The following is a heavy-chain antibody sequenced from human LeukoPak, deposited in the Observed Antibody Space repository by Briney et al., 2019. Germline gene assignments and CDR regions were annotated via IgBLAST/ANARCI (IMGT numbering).Heavy chain of an antibody. CDR1: GFIFRNFG. V-gene: IGHV3-23*01. J-gene: IGHJ5*02. D-gene: IGHD3-16*01. CDR2: ISDVVAHT. Sequence: EPGGSLRLSCAASGFIFRNFGMSWIRQAPGKGLEWVSHISDVVAHTWYADSVKGRFIISRDNSNNRVFRQMNSLRPEDTALYYCAKDNYGGVYASWGQGTLVTVSS. CDR3: AKDNYGGVYAS.